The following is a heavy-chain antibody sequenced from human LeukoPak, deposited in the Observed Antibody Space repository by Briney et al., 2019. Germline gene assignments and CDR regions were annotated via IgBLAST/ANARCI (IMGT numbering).Heavy chain of an antibody. J-gene: IGHJ4*02. CDR3: ARVALAYCGGDCYSGSRLDY. CDR1: GGSVSSGSYY. Sequence: PSETLSLTCTVSGGSVSSGSYYWSWIRQPPGKGLEWIGYIYYSGSTNYNPSLKSRVTISVDTSKNQFSLKLSSVTAADTAVYYCARVALAYCGGDCYSGSRLDYWGQGTLVTVSS. CDR2: IYYSGST. V-gene: IGHV4-61*01. D-gene: IGHD2-21*02.